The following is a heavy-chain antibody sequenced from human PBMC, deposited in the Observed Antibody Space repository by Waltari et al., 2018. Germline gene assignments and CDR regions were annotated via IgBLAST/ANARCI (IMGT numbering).Heavy chain of an antibody. J-gene: IGHJ6*03. V-gene: IGHV4-34*01. CDR2: INHSGNT. CDR3: ANRDLNKSYYYMDV. CDR1: GGSFSGNY. Sequence: QVQLQQWGAGLLRPSETLSLTCGVYGGSFSGNYWTWNRQSPGKGREWIGEINHSGNTKYNPSLKSRVTMSVDTSKNHFSLNLTSVTAADTAVYYCANRDLNKSYYYMDVWGKGSTVIVSS.